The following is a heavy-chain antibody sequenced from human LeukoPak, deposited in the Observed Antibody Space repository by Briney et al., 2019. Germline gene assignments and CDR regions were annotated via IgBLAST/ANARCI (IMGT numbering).Heavy chain of an antibody. CDR1: GFTFSSYA. V-gene: IGHV3-23*01. CDR2: ISGSGGST. J-gene: IGHJ4*02. D-gene: IGHD3/OR15-3a*01. Sequence: GGSLRLSCAASGFTFSSYAMSWVRQAPGKGLEWVSAISGSGGSTYYADSVKGRFTISRDNSKNTLYLQMNSLKTEDTAVYYCTTGTQSNPNYFDYWGQGTLVTVSS. CDR3: TTGTQSNPNYFDY.